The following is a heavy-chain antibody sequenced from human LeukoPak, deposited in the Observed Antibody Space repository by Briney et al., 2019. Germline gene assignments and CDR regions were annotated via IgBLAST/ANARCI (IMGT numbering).Heavy chain of an antibody. CDR2: ISSSSSYT. CDR3: ARDLPNPYCSSTSCSSDYYGMDV. CDR1: GFTFSDYY. D-gene: IGHD2-2*01. Sequence: GGSLRLSCAASGFTFSDYYMSWIRQAPGKGLEWISYISSSSSYTNYADPVKGRFTISRDNAKNSLYLQMNSLRAEDTAVYYCARDLPNPYCSSTSCSSDYYGMDVWGKGTTVTVSS. J-gene: IGHJ6*04. V-gene: IGHV3-11*06.